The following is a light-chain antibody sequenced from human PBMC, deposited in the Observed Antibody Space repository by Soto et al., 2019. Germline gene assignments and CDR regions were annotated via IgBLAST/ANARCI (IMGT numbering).Light chain of an antibody. CDR2: DAS. CDR1: QGISSY. CDR3: QQYNSYSPAT. V-gene: IGKV1-9*01. Sequence: IQLTQSPSSLSASVGDRVTITCRASQGISSYLGWYQQKPGKAPNLLIYDASTLHSGVPSRFSGRGSETEFTLTISSLQPDDFATYYCQQYNSYSPATFGQGTKVDIK. J-gene: IGKJ1*01.